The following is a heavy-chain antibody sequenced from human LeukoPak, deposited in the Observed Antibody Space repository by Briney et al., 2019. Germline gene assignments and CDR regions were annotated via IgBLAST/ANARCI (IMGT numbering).Heavy chain of an antibody. D-gene: IGHD3-10*01. V-gene: IGHV5-51*01. J-gene: IGHJ5*02. CDR3: ARHPATRYLGYYGYNWFDP. CDR1: GYSFTNYW. Sequence: PGESLKISCKGSGYSFTNYWIGWVRQMPGKGLEWMGIIYPGDSDTRYSPSFQGQVTISADKSISTAYLQWSSLKASDTAMYYCARHPATRYLGYYGYNWFDPWGQGTLVTVSS. CDR2: IYPGDSDT.